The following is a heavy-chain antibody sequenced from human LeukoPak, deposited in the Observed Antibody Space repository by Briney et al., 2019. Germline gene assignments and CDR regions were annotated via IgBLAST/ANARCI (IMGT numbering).Heavy chain of an antibody. CDR3: AKDPLAYCGGDCSYDAFDI. D-gene: IGHD2-21*02. CDR2: ISGSGGST. CDR1: GLTFSSYV. V-gene: IGHV3-23*01. Sequence: GGSLRLSCAASGLTFSSYVMSWVRQAPGKGLEWVSAISGSGGSTYYADSVKGRFTISRDNSKNTLYLQMNSLRAEDTAVYYCAKDPLAYCGGDCSYDAFDIWGQGTMVTVSS. J-gene: IGHJ3*02.